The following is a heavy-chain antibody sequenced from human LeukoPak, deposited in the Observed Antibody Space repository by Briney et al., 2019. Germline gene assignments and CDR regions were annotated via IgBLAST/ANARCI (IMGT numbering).Heavy chain of an antibody. CDR3: ASVRIAVAVTVHDAFDI. CDR1: GFTFSSYS. J-gene: IGHJ3*02. CDR2: ISSSSSYI. D-gene: IGHD6-19*01. Sequence: PGGSLRLPCAASGFTFSSYSMNWVRQAPGRGLEWVSSISSSSSYIHYADSVKGRFTISRDNAKNSLYLQMNSLRAEDTAVYYCASVRIAVAVTVHDAFDIWGQGTMVTVSS. V-gene: IGHV3-21*01.